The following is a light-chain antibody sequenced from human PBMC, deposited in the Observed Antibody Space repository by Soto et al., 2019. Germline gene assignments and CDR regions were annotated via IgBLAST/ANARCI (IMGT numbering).Light chain of an antibody. J-gene: IGLJ2*01. V-gene: IGLV2-14*01. CDR1: SSDVGGYNY. CDR3: QSYDSRLSAVV. Sequence: QSVLTQPASVSGSPGQSITISCTGTSSDVGGYNYVSWYQQHPGKAPKLMIYEVSNRPSGVPDRFSGSKSGTSASLAITGLQAEDGTDYYCQSYDSRLSAVVFGGGTKLTVL. CDR2: EVS.